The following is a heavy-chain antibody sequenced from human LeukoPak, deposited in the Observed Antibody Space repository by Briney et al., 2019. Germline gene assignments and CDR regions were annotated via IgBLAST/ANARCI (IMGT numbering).Heavy chain of an antibody. CDR3: ARDRVVDTAMVFSS. V-gene: IGHV3-33*01. D-gene: IGHD5-18*01. Sequence: PGGSLRLSCAASGFTFSTYGMHWVRQAPGKGLEWVAVIWNDGSNKYYADSVKGRFTISRDNSKNTLYLQMNSLRAEDTAVYYCARDRVVDTAMVFSSWGQGTPVTVSS. J-gene: IGHJ5*02. CDR2: IWNDGSNK. CDR1: GFTFSTYG.